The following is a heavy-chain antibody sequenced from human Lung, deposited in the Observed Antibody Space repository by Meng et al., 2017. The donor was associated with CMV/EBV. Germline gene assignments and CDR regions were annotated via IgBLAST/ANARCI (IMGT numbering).Heavy chain of an antibody. CDR3: ASERLRVLEWSYCMDV. CDR1: GYTFTGYY. Sequence: ASVKVSCKASGYTFTGYYMHWVRQAPGQGLVSKGWINPNSGGTNCAQKFQGRVTMTRDTSISTAYMELSRLRSDDTAVYYCASERLRVLEWSYCMDVWGQGTTVTVSS. CDR2: INPNSGGT. D-gene: IGHD3-3*01. J-gene: IGHJ6*02. V-gene: IGHV1-2*02.